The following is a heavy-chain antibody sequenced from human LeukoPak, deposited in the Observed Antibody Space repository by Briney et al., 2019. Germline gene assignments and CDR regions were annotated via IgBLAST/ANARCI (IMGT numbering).Heavy chain of an antibody. CDR1: GYTFTSYY. CDR3: ARERIAAAGTEAFDI. J-gene: IGHJ3*02. CDR2: INPNSGGT. D-gene: IGHD6-13*01. V-gene: IGHV1-2*02. Sequence: GASVKVSCKASGYTFTSYYMHWVRQAPGQGLEWMGWINPNSGGTNYAQKFQGRVTMTRDTSISTAYMELSRLRSDDTAVYYCARERIAAAGTEAFDIWGQGTMVTVSS.